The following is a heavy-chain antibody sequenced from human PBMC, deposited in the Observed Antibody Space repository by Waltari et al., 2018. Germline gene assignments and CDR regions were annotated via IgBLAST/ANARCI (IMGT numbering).Heavy chain of an antibody. D-gene: IGHD6-13*01. J-gene: IGHJ4*02. V-gene: IGHV3-23*04. CDR2: ISGSGGST. Sequence: EVQLVESGGGLVQPGGSLRLSCAASGFTFSSYAMSWVRQAPGKGLEWVSAISGSGGSTYYADSVKGRFTISRDNSKNTLYLQMNSLRAEDTAVYYCAKDGVAAAGGPPRFDYWGQGTLVTVSS. CDR3: AKDGVAAAGGPPRFDY. CDR1: GFTFSSYA.